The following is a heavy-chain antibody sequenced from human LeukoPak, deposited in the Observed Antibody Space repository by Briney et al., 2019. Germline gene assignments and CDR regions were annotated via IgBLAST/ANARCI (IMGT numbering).Heavy chain of an antibody. CDR1: GGSISSNY. CDR3: ARGGAARLHFQN. Sequence: PSETLSLTCTVSGGSISSNYWSWIRQPPGKGLEWIGYIYNSGGINYNPSLKSRVAISVDTSKNQFSLKLNSVTAADTAVYYCARGGAARLHFQNWGQGTLVTVSS. CDR2: IYNSGGI. D-gene: IGHD6-6*01. J-gene: IGHJ1*01. V-gene: IGHV4-59*01.